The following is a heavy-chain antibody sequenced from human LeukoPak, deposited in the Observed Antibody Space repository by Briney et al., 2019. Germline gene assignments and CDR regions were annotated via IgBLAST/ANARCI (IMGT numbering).Heavy chain of an antibody. Sequence: PGGSLRLSCNVSGFSLSSYTMNWVRQAPGKGLEWVSYISGSGSTVYYADSVRGRFTMSRDNAMNSLYLQMNSLRAEDTALYYCARDHQYAFDVWGQGTLVTVSS. J-gene: IGHJ3*01. V-gene: IGHV3-48*01. D-gene: IGHD2-2*01. CDR1: GFSLSSYT. CDR2: ISGSGSTV. CDR3: ARDHQYAFDV.